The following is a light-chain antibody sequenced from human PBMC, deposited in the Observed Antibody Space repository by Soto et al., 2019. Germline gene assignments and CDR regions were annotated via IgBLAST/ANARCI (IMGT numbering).Light chain of an antibody. V-gene: IGLV2-14*01. CDR1: SSDVGGYNY. Sequence: QSVLTQPASVSGSPGQSITISCTGTSSDVGGYNYVSWYQQHPGKAPKLMIYEVSNRPSGVSNRFSGSKSGNTASLTISGLQEEDEADYYCSSYTSSSTRVFGGGTKLTVL. CDR3: SSYTSSSTRV. J-gene: IGLJ3*02. CDR2: EVS.